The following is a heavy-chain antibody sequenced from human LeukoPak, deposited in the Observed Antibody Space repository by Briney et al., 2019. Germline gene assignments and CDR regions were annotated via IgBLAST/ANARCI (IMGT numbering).Heavy chain of an antibody. CDR1: GFSFRSFA. CDR3: ARDDGYSYGPVDY. V-gene: IGHV3-64*01. D-gene: IGHD5-18*01. CDR2: ISDNGAST. Sequence: GGSLRLSCAASGFSFRSFAMHWVRQAPGKGLEYISAISDNGASTYYAKSVKGRFTISRDNSQNTLWLQMGSLRAEDMAVYYCARDDGYSYGPVDYWGQGTLVTVSS. J-gene: IGHJ4*02.